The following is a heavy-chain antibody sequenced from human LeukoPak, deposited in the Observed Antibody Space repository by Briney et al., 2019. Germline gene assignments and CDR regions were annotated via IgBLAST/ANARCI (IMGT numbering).Heavy chain of an antibody. V-gene: IGHV3-23*01. J-gene: IGHJ4*02. CDR2: ISGSGGST. CDR1: GFTFSSYG. D-gene: IGHD4-17*01. CDR3: AKGAVDYGDYLGY. Sequence: GGSLRLSCAASGFTFSSYGMSWVRQAPGKGLEWVSGISGSGGSTYYADSVKGRFTISRDNSKNTLYLQMNSLRAEDTAIYYCAKGAVDYGDYLGYWGQGTLVTVSS.